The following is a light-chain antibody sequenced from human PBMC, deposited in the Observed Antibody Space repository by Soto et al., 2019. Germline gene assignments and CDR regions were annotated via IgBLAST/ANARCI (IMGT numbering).Light chain of an antibody. CDR2: GAS. J-gene: IGKJ2*01. V-gene: IGKV3-20*01. CDR3: QHYGTSPPYT. Sequence: EIVLTQSPGTLSLSPGERATLSCRTCQSISNYLAWYQHKRGQAPRLLIYGASNRATGIPDRFSGSGSGTDFTLTISRLEPEDFAVYYCQHYGTSPPYTFGQGTKLEI. CDR1: QSISNY.